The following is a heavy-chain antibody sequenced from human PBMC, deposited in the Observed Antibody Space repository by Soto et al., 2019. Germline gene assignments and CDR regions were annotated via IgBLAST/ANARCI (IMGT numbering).Heavy chain of an antibody. J-gene: IGHJ5*02. Sequence: EVQLLESGGGLVQPGGSLRLSCAASGFTFSNYAISWVRQAPGKGLEWVSTHSGSGGSTYNADSVKGRFTISRDNAKNTLYLQMTILRSEDTAVYNCAQVTVPVATPWFDPWGQGALVTVSS. CDR1: GFTFSNYA. CDR2: HSGSGGST. V-gene: IGHV3-23*01. CDR3: AQVTVPVATPWFDP. D-gene: IGHD2-2*01.